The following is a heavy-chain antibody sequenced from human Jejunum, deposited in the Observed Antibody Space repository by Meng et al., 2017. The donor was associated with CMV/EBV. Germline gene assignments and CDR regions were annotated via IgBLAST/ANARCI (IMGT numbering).Heavy chain of an antibody. V-gene: IGHV1-46*01. D-gene: IGHD1-1*01. CDR3: AREYPSTFYFDY. CDR1: GYTFTTYH. Sequence: SCKTSGYTFTTYHVHWVRQDPGQGLEDMGIIFSNGNTKHEQKCKGRLTLTRDTTTTTVYMELSGLRSDDTAVYFCAREYPSTFYFDYWGQGTLVTVSS. J-gene: IGHJ4*02. CDR2: IFSNGNT.